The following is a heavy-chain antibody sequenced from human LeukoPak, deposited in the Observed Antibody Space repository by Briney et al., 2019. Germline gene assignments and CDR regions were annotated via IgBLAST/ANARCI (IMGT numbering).Heavy chain of an antibody. V-gene: IGHV4-34*01. CDR2: INHSGST. J-gene: IGHJ4*02. CDR3: ARGRWLQSRYYFDY. Sequence: PSETLSLTCAVYGGSFSGYYWSWLRQPPGKGLEWIGEINHSGSTNYNPSLKSRVTISVDTSKNQFSLKLSSVTAADPAVYYCARGRWLQSRYYFDYWGQGTLVTVSS. CDR1: GGSFSGYY. D-gene: IGHD5-24*01.